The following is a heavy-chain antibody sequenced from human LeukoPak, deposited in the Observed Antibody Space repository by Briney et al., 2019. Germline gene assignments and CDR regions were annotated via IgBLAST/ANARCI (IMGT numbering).Heavy chain of an antibody. J-gene: IGHJ3*02. CDR2: IYHSGRT. Sequence: SETLSLTCNVSGYSISSGYYWGWIRQPPAKGLEWIGSIYHSGRTHYNPSLKSRVTISGDTSKNQFSLKLSSVTVAETAVYYCARGLTPDAFDIWGQGTMVTVSS. CDR3: ARGLTPDAFDI. CDR1: GYSISSGYY. V-gene: IGHV4-38-2*02.